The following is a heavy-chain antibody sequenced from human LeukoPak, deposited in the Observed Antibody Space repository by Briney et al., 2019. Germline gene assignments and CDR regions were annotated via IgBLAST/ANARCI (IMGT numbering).Heavy chain of an antibody. CDR2: IYHSGST. Sequence: PSETLSLTXTVSGYSISSGYYWGWIRQPPGKGLEWIGSIYHSGSTYYNPSLKSRVTISVDTSKNQFSLKLSSVTAADTAVYYCARAIVVVPAAMWFDPWGRGTLVTVSS. D-gene: IGHD2-2*01. J-gene: IGHJ5*02. V-gene: IGHV4-38-2*02. CDR1: GYSISSGYY. CDR3: ARAIVVVPAAMWFDP.